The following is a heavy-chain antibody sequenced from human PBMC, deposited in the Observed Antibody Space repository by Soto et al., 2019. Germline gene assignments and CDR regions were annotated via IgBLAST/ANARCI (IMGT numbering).Heavy chain of an antibody. V-gene: IGHV1-2*02. D-gene: IGHD1-26*01. CDR2: IGPGTGAT. Sequence: PLASEKVSCKASGYTFTGHYIHWVRQAPEQGPEWMGEIGPGTGATRYAQKFQGRVTMTRDMSITTVYMELNNLSPDDTAVYYCGRGRSGQIVVFYWGQGTPVTVSS. CDR3: GRGRSGQIVVFY. J-gene: IGHJ4*02. CDR1: GYTFTGHY.